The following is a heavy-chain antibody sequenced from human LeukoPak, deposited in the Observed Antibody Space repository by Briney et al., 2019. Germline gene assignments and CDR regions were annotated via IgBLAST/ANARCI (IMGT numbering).Heavy chain of an antibody. Sequence: ASVKVSCKVSGYTLTELSMHWVRQAPGQGLERMGGFDPEDGETIYAQKFQGRVTMTEDTSTDTAYMELSSLRSEDTAVYYCTAAGTGYYGMDVWGKGTTVTVSS. CDR3: TAAGTGYYGMDV. CDR1: GYTLTELS. CDR2: FDPEDGET. V-gene: IGHV1-24*01. J-gene: IGHJ6*04. D-gene: IGHD6-13*01.